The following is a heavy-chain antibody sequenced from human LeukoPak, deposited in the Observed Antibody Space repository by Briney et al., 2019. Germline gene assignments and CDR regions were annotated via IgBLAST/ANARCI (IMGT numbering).Heavy chain of an antibody. CDR2: TYYRSKWYN. V-gene: IGHV6-1*01. CDR1: GDSVSSNSAA. J-gene: IGHJ6*02. Sequence: SQTPSLTCAISGDSVSSNSAAWNWIRQSPSRGLEWLGRTYYRSKWYNDYAVSVKSRITINPDTSKNQFSLQLNSVTPEDTAVYYCARDHWGPHLYYYYYGMDVWGQGTTVTVSS. CDR3: ARDHWGPHLYYYYYGMDV. D-gene: IGHD7-27*01.